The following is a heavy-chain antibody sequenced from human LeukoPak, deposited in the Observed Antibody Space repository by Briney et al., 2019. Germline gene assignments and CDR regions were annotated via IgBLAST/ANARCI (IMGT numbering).Heavy chain of an antibody. D-gene: IGHD3-10*01. J-gene: IGHJ4*02. CDR3: ARDRSNFYGSGGYYKPLDY. CDR1: GGSFSGYY. CDR2: INHSGST. V-gene: IGHV4-34*01. Sequence: SETLSLTCAVYGGSFSGYYWSWIRQPPGKGLEWIGEINHSGSTNYNPSLKSRVTISVDTSKNQFSLKLSSVTAADTAVYYCARDRSNFYGSGGYYKPLDYWGQGTLVTVSS.